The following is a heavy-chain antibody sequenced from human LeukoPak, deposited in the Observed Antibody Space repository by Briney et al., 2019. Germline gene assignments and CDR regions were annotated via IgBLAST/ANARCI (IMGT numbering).Heavy chain of an antibody. CDR3: ARARRPSTYYYDSSGYDGWFDP. CDR2: IYYSGST. Sequence: SETLSLTCTVSGGSISSGGYYWSWIRQHPGKGLEWIGYIYYSGSTYYNPSLKSRVTISVDTSKNQFSLKLSSVTAADTAVYYCARARRPSTYYYDSSGYDGWFDPWGQGTLVTVSS. CDR1: GGSISSGGYY. D-gene: IGHD3-22*01. V-gene: IGHV4-31*03. J-gene: IGHJ5*02.